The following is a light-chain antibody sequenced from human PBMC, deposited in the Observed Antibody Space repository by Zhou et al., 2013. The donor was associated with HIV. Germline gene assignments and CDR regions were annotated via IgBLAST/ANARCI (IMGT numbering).Light chain of an antibody. Sequence: DIQMTQSPSTLSASVGDRVTITCRASQSARSWLAWYQQKPGKAPKLLIYKASSLESGVPSRFSGGGSGTEFTLTISSLQPDDFATYYCQQYNSYSWTFGQGTKVEIK. CDR2: KAS. V-gene: IGKV1-5*03. CDR1: QSARSW. J-gene: IGKJ1*01. CDR3: QQYNSYSWT.